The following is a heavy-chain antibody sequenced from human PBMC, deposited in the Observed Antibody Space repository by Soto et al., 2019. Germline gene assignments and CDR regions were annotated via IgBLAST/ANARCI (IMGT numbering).Heavy chain of an antibody. CDR2: ISSSSSTI. J-gene: IGHJ4*02. CDR3: ARDYGDYYFDY. V-gene: IGHV3-21*01. Sequence: ESGGGLVKPGGSLRLSCAASGFTFSSYSMNWVRQAPGKGLEWVSSISSSSSTIYYGDSVKDRFTISRDNAKNSLYLQMNSLRAEDTGVYYCARDYGDYYFDYWGPGTLVTVSS. CDR1: GFTFSSYS. D-gene: IGHD4-17*01.